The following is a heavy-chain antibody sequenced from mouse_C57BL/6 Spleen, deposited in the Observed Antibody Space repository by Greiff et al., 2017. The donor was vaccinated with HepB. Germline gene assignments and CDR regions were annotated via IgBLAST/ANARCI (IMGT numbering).Heavy chain of an antibody. J-gene: IGHJ3*01. Sequence: EVQLVESGPGLVKPSQSLSLTCSVTGYSITSGYYWNWIRQFPGNKLEWMGYISYDGSNNYNPSLKNRISITRDTSKNQFFLKLNSVTTEDTATYYCATVYDYDEAWFAYWGQGTLVTVSA. CDR3: ATVYDYDEAWFAY. V-gene: IGHV3-6*01. CDR2: ISYDGSN. CDR1: GYSITSGYY. D-gene: IGHD2-4*01.